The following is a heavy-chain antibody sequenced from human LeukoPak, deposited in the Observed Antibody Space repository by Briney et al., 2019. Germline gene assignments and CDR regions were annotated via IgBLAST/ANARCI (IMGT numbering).Heavy chain of an antibody. CDR1: EITFSTYA. CDR2: ISSSSSYI. D-gene: IGHD3-10*01. J-gene: IGHJ4*02. Sequence: GGSLRLSCAASEITFSTYAMHWVRQAPGKGLEWVSSISSSSSYIYYADSVKGRFTISRDNAKNSLYLQMNSLRAEDTAVYYCARDRGPRYYFDYWGQGTRVTVSS. CDR3: ARDRGPRYYFDY. V-gene: IGHV3-21*01.